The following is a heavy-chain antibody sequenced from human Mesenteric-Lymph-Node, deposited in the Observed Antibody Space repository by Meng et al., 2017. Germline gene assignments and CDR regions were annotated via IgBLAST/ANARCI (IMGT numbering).Heavy chain of an antibody. CDR1: GFTFSSYE. J-gene: IGHJ4*02. V-gene: IGHV3-48*03. D-gene: IGHD6-19*01. CDR3: ARDPGYSSGWYPGYYFDY. CDR2: ISESGSDI. Sequence: GGSLRLSCAASGFTFSSYEMSWVRQAPGKGLEWVSYISESGSDIYYADSVKGRFTISRDNAKNSLYLQMNSLRAEDTAVYYCARDPGYSSGWYPGYYFDYWGQGTLVTVSS.